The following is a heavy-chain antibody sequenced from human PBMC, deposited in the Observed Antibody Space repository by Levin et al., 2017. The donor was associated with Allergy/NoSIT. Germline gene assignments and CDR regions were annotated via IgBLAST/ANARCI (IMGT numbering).Heavy chain of an antibody. D-gene: IGHD1-26*01. Sequence: GGSLRLYCAASGFTFSSYAMHWVRQAPGKGLEWVAVISYDGSNKYYADSVKGRFTISRDNSKNTLYLQMNSLRAEDTAVYYCATPKSGSYYSENVWGQGTLVTVSS. CDR2: ISYDGSNK. J-gene: IGHJ4*02. V-gene: IGHV3-30-3*01. CDR3: ATPKSGSYYSENV. CDR1: GFTFSSYA.